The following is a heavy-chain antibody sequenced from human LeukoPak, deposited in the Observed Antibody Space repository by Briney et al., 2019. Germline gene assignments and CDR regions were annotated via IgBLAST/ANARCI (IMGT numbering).Heavy chain of an antibody. J-gene: IGHJ4*02. D-gene: IGHD1-26*01. CDR3: AVVGATTGTIDY. Sequence: PSETLSLTCTVSGGSISSSSYYRGWIRQPPGKGLEWVGSIYYSGSTYYNPSLKSRVTISVDTSKNQFSLKLSSVTAADTAVYYCAVVGATTGTIDYWGQGTLVTVSS. CDR1: GGSISSSSYY. CDR2: IYYSGST. V-gene: IGHV4-39*01.